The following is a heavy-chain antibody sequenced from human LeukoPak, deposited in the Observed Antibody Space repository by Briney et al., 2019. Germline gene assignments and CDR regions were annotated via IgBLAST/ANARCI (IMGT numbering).Heavy chain of an antibody. J-gene: IGHJ4*02. Sequence: GGSLRLSCAASGFTFSSYAMHWVRQAPGKGLEWVAVISYDGSNKYYADSVKGRFTISRDNSKNTLYLQMNSLRAEDTAVYYCARDGDYGDYFDYWGQGTLVTVSS. CDR1: GFTFSSYA. CDR3: ARDGDYGDYFDY. D-gene: IGHD4-17*01. CDR2: ISYDGSNK. V-gene: IGHV3-30-3*01.